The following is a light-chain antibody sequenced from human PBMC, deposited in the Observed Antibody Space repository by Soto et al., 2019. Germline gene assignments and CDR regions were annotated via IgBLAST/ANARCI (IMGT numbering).Light chain of an antibody. J-gene: IGLJ3*02. V-gene: IGLV1-51*02. Sequence: QSVLTQPPSVSAAPGQKVTISCSGSTSNIGNNYVSWYQQLPGTAPKLLIYENNKRPSGIPDRFSGSKSGTSATLGITGLQTGDEADYYCGTWDSSLSLYSVFGGGTKVTVL. CDR2: ENN. CDR1: TSNIGNNY. CDR3: GTWDSSLSLYSV.